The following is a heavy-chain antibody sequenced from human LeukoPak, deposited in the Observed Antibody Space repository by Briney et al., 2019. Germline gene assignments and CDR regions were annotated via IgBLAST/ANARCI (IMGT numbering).Heavy chain of an antibody. CDR2: ISGSGGST. CDR1: GFTFSSYA. V-gene: IGHV3-23*01. J-gene: IGHJ4*02. CDR3: AKGVSRAAVAGTYFDY. D-gene: IGHD6-19*01. Sequence: PGGSLRLSCAASGFTFSSYAMSWVRQAPGKGLEWVSAISGSGGSTYYADSVKGRFTISRDDSKNTLYVQMNSLRAEDTAVYYCAKGVSRAAVAGTYFDYWGQGTLVTVSS.